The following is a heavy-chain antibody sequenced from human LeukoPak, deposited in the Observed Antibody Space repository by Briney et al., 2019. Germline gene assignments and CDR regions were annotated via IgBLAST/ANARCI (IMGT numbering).Heavy chain of an antibody. CDR3: ARGVGRREVVVADEAEGFDY. D-gene: IGHD2-15*01. V-gene: IGHV4-34*01. J-gene: IGHJ4*02. Sequence: PSETLSLTCAVYGGSFSGYYWSWIRQPPGKGLEWIGEINHSGSTNYNPSLKSRVTISVDTSKNQFSLKLSSVTAAHTAVYYCARGVGRREVVVADEAEGFDYWGQGTLVTVSS. CDR2: INHSGST. CDR1: GGSFSGYY.